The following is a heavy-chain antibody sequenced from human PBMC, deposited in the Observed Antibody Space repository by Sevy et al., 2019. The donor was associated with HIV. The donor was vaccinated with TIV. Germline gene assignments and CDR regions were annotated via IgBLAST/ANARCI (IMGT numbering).Heavy chain of an antibody. CDR2: ISYDGSNK. D-gene: IGHD6-25*01. J-gene: IGHJ5*02. CDR1: GFTFSSYA. CDR3: ARDLGYSSGWDNWFDP. Sequence: GGSLRLSCAASGFTFSSYAMHWVRQAPGKGLEWVAVISYDGSNKYYADSVKGRFTISRDNSKNTLYLQMNSLRAEDTAVYYCARDLGYSSGWDNWFDPWGQGTLVTVSS. V-gene: IGHV3-30-3*01.